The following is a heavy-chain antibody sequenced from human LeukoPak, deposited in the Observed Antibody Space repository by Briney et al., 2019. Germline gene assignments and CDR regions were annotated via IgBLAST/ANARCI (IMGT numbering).Heavy chain of an antibody. CDR2: INPNSGGT. CDR3: ARSMYYDILTGWVPGYYYMDV. J-gene: IGHJ6*03. D-gene: IGHD3-9*01. CDR1: GYTFTGYY. V-gene: IGHV1-2*02. Sequence: ASVKVSCKASGYTFTGYYIHWVRQAPGQGLEWMGWINPNSGGTNYAQKFQNRVTMTRDTSISTAYMELGRLRSEDTAVYYCARSMYYDILTGWVPGYYYMDVWGKGTTVTISS.